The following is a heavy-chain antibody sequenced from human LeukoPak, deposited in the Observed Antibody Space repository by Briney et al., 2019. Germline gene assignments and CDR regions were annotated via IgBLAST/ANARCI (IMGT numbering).Heavy chain of an antibody. CDR3: AGYSSSWYWFDP. J-gene: IGHJ5*02. D-gene: IGHD6-13*01. CDR2: IYYSGST. V-gene: IGHV4-59*01. CDR1: GGSISSYY. Sequence: SETLSLTCTVSGGSISSYYWGWIRQPPGKGLEWIGYIYYSGSTNYNPSLKSRVTISVDTSKNQFSLKLSSVTAADTAVYYCAGYSSSWYWFDPWGQGTLVTVSS.